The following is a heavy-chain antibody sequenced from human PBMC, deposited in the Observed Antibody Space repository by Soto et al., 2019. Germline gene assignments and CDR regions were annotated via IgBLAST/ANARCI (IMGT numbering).Heavy chain of an antibody. CDR1: GYTFTSYD. CDR3: ARERSAGTGWFDP. D-gene: IGHD6-13*01. CDR2: MNPNSGNT. V-gene: IGHV1-8*01. J-gene: IGHJ5*02. Sequence: QVQLVQSGAEVKKPGASVKVSCKASGYTFTSYDINWVRQATGQGLEWMGWMNPNSGNTGYEQKSKGRVTMTRNTSMSTAYMELSSLRSEDTAVYYCARERSAGTGWFDPWGQGTLVTVSS.